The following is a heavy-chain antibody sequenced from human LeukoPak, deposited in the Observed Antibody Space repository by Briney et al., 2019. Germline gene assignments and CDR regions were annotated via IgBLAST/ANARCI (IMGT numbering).Heavy chain of an antibody. J-gene: IGHJ5*02. Sequence: GGSLRLSCAASGFAFNFYAMSWVREAPGKGLRWVSTINANGINTYYVDSVRGRFTISRDNSKDTLYLQLNSLRAEDTAIYFCAKPRSGGLAVSADWFDPWGQGTLVIVSS. CDR1: GFAFNFYA. D-gene: IGHD6-19*01. V-gene: IGHV3-23*01. CDR2: INANGINT. CDR3: AKPRSGGLAVSADWFDP.